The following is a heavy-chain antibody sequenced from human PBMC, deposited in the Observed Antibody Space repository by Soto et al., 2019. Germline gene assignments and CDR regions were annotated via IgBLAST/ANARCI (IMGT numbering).Heavy chain of an antibody. Sequence: QVQLQESGPGLVKPSETLSLTCTVSGGSISSYYWSWIRQPPGKGLEWIGYIYYSGSTNYNPSLKSRVTISVDTSKNQFSLKLSSVTAADTAVYYCARWGAAREFQHWGQGTLVTVSP. CDR1: GGSISSYY. V-gene: IGHV4-59*01. CDR2: IYYSGST. CDR3: ARWGAAREFQH. D-gene: IGHD1-26*01. J-gene: IGHJ1*01.